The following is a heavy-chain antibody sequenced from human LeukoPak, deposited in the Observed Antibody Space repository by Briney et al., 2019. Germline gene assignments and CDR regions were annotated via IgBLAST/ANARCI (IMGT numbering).Heavy chain of an antibody. CDR3: ARHPHRSSAGGCYYYMDV. Sequence: RGESLKISCKGSGYSFTSYWIGWVRQLPGKGLEWMGIIYPGDSDTRYSPSFQGQVTISADKSISTAYLQWSSLKASDTAMYYCARHPHRSSAGGCYYYMDVWGKGTTVTVSS. CDR2: IYPGDSDT. V-gene: IGHV5-51*01. CDR1: GYSFTSYW. J-gene: IGHJ6*03. D-gene: IGHD6-6*01.